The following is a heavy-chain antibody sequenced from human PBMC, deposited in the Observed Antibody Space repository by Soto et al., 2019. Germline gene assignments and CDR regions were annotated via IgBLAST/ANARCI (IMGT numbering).Heavy chain of an antibody. CDR2: IKSKTDGGTT. V-gene: IGHV3-15*01. J-gene: IGHJ6*03. D-gene: IGHD3-3*01. CDR3: TTPYYYDFWSGPGIPNYYYMDV. CDR1: GFTFSNAW. Sequence: GGSLRLSCAASGFTFSNAWMSWVRQAPGKGLEWVGRIKSKTDGGTTDYAAPVKGRFTISRDDSKNTLYLQMNSLKTEDTAVYYCTTPYYYDFWSGPGIPNYYYMDVWGKGTTVTVSS.